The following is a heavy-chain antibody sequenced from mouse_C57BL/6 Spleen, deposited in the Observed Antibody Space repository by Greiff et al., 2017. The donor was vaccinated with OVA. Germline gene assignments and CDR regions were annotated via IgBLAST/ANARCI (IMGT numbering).Heavy chain of an antibody. Sequence: EVQLQQSGPELVKPGASVKMSCKASGYTFTDYNMHWVKQSHGKSLEWIGYINPNNGGTSYNQKFKGKATLTVNKSSSTAYMELRSLTSEDAAVYYCARPSYDGSSEYYFDYWGQGTTLTVSS. CDR1: GYTFTDYN. CDR3: ARPSYDGSSEYYFDY. J-gene: IGHJ2*01. D-gene: IGHD1-1*01. CDR2: INPNNGGT. V-gene: IGHV1-22*01.